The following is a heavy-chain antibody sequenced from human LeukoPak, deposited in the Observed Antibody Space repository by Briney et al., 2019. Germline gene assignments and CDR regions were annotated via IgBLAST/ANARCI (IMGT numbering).Heavy chain of an antibody. D-gene: IGHD6-13*01. V-gene: IGHV3-33*01. J-gene: IGHJ4*02. CDR3: TRIPSSTSSWYYFDY. CDR1: GFTFSSYG. CDR2: IWYDGSNK. Sequence: GGSLRLSCAVSGFTFSSYGMHWVRQAPGKGLEWVAVIWYDGSNKCYADSVKGRFTISRDNSKNTLYLQMNSLRAEDTAVYYCTRIPSSTSSWYYFDYWGQGTLVTVSS.